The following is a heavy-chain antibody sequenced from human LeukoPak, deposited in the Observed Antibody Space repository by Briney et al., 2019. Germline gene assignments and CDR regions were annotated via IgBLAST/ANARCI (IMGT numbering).Heavy chain of an antibody. CDR3: ARDLGYYRADY. Sequence: PGGSLRLSCATSGFTFSNYWMSWVRQAPGKGLEWVANIKHDGSQKYYLDSVKGRFTISRDNAKNSLYLQMNSLRAEDTAVYYCARDLGYYRADYWGQGTLVTVSS. CDR2: IKHDGSQK. J-gene: IGHJ4*02. CDR1: GFTFSNYW. D-gene: IGHD1-26*01. V-gene: IGHV3-7*04.